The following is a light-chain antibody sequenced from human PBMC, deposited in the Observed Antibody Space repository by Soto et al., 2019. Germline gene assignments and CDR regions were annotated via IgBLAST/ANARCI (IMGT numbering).Light chain of an antibody. V-gene: IGKV3-20*01. CDR2: SAS. CDR3: QQYAGSPRT. CDR1: QNLGTLY. J-gene: IGKJ1*01. Sequence: EIVLTQSPGTLSLSPVERGTLYCMASQNLGTLYLAWFQQKSGQAPRLLIYSASRRATGIPDRFTGSGSGTDFTLTINRVEPEDFAVYFCQQYAGSPRTCGQGTKVDIK.